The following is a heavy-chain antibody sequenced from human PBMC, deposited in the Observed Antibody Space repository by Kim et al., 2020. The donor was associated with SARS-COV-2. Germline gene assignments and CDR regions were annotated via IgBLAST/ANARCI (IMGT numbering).Heavy chain of an antibody. J-gene: IGHJ6*02. Sequence: SETLSLTCTVSGGSISSYYWSWIRQPPGKGLEWIGYIYYSGSTNYNPSLKSRVTISVDTSKNQFSLKLSSVTAADTAVYYCALYNPYYYGMDVWGQGTKVTVSS. V-gene: IGHV4-59*01. CDR2: IYYSGST. D-gene: IGHD1-20*01. CDR3: ALYNPYYYGMDV. CDR1: GGSISSYY.